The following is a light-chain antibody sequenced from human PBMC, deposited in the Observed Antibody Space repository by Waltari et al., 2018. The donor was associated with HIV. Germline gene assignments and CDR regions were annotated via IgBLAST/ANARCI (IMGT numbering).Light chain of an antibody. J-gene: IGLJ2*01. V-gene: IGLV2-14*03. CDR2: DVS. CDR1: SSDVGAYNS. CDR3: TSYINNGALV. Sequence: QSALTQPASVSGSPGQSITISCTGTSSDVGAYNSVSWYPHPQAKPPKPVIFDVSERPTGISNRVSGSKSGNTASLTISGLQAEDEADFYCTSYINNGALVFGGGTKLTVL.